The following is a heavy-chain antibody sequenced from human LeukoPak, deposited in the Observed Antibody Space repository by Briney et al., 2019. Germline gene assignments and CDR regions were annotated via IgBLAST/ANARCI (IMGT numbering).Heavy chain of an antibody. J-gene: IGHJ4*02. D-gene: IGHD2-2*01. CDR3: AKPAYCSSTSCDYYFDY. CDR2: ISGSGGST. Sequence: GGSLRLSCAASGFTFSNAWMSWVRQAPGKGLEWVSAISGSGGSTYYADSVKGRFTISRDNSKNTLYLQMNSLRTEDTAVYYCAKPAYCSSTSCDYYFDYWGQGTLVTVSS. V-gene: IGHV3-23*01. CDR1: GFTFSNAW.